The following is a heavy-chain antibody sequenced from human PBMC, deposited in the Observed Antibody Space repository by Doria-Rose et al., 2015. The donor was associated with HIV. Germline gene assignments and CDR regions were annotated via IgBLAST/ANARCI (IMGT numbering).Heavy chain of an antibody. V-gene: IGHV3-49*04. D-gene: IGHD4-17*01. Sequence: VQLVQSGGDLVQPGRSLRLSCTASGFNFVDYAMTWVRQAPGKGLEWVGFVRSKAYGGTPDYAASVKGRFTISRDDSKSVAYLQMNSLKIEDSAVHYCRGDYGGKSNYWGQGTLVTVSS. CDR1: GFNFVDYA. CDR3: RGDYGGKSNY. J-gene: IGHJ4*02. CDR2: VRSKAYGGTP.